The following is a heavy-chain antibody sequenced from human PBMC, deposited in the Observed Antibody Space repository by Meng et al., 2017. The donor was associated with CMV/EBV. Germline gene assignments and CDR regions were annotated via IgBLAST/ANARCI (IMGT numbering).Heavy chain of an antibody. CDR3: AHRRQHLQGRGFDY. Sequence: SGPTLVKPTQTLTLTCPFSGFSLSTSGVGVGWIRQPPGKALEWLALIYWNDDKRYSPSLKSRLTITKDTSKNQVVLTMTNMDPVDTATYYCAHRRQHLQGRGFDYWGQGTLVTVSS. CDR1: GFSLSTSGVG. J-gene: IGHJ4*02. D-gene: IGHD3-10*01. CDR2: IYWNDDK. V-gene: IGHV2-5*01.